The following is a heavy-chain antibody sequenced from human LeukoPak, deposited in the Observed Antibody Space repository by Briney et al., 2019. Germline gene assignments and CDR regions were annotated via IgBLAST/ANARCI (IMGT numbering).Heavy chain of an antibody. CDR2: ISWNSGSI. CDR1: GGSFSGYY. Sequence: LSLTSAVYGGSFSGYYWSWIRQPPGKGLEWVSGISWNSGSIGYADSVKGRFTISRDNAKNSLYLQMNSLRAEDTALYYCAKDKGSGSQYYYYGMDVWGQGTTVTVSS. D-gene: IGHD6-19*01. CDR3: AKDKGSGSQYYYYGMDV. V-gene: IGHV3-9*01. J-gene: IGHJ6*02.